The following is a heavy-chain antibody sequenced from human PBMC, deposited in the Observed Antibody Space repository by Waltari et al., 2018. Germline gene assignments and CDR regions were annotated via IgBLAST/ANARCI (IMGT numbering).Heavy chain of an antibody. V-gene: IGHV4-39*07. CDR3: ARARDIVATLTP. Sequence: QLQLQESGPGLVKPSETLSLTCTVSGGSISSSSYYWGWIRQPPGKGLEWIGSINYSGSTYYNPSLKSRVTISVDTSKNQFSLKLSSVTAADTAVYYCARARDIVATLTPWGQGTLVTVSS. CDR1: GGSISSSSYY. D-gene: IGHD5-12*01. J-gene: IGHJ5*02. CDR2: INYSGST.